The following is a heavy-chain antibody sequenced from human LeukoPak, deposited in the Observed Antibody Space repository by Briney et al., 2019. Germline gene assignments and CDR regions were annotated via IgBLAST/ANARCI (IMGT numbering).Heavy chain of an antibody. J-gene: IGHJ3*02. CDR1: GFTFSDYY. CDR3: ARASSYSSSWPDVFDI. D-gene: IGHD6-13*01. V-gene: IGHV3-11*04. CDR2: ISDSGSTI. Sequence: GGSLRLSCAASGFTFSDYYMSWIRQAPGKGLEWVSHISDSGSTIYYVDSVKGRFTISRDNAKNSLFLQMNSLRAEDTAVYYCARASSYSSSWPDVFDIWGQGTMVTVSS.